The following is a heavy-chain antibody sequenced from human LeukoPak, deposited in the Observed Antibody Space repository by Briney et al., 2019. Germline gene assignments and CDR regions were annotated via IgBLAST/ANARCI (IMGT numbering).Heavy chain of an antibody. Sequence: PGGSLRLSCAASGITFSSYAMNWVRQAPGKGLEWVSGISGSGGSTYYADSVKGRFTISRDNSKNTLYLQMNSLRAEDTAVYYCAKDGSAARVGATPTYYFDYWGQGTLVTVSS. D-gene: IGHD1-26*01. CDR2: ISGSGGST. J-gene: IGHJ4*02. CDR3: AKDGSAARVGATPTYYFDY. CDR1: GITFSSYA. V-gene: IGHV3-23*01.